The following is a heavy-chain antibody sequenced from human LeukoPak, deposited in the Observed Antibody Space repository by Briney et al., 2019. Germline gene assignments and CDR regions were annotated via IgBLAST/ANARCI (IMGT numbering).Heavy chain of an antibody. J-gene: IGHJ6*03. CDR1: GFTFTSSA. CDR2: IVVGSGNT. CDR3: ARVRIAAAPRAYYYYYYYYMDV. Sequence: SVKVSCKASGFTFTSSAVQWVRQARGQRLEWIGWIVVGSGNTNYAQKFQERVTITRDMSTSTAYMELSSLRSDDTAVYYCARVRIAAAPRAYYYYYYYYMDVWGKGTTVTVSS. V-gene: IGHV1-58*01. D-gene: IGHD6-13*01.